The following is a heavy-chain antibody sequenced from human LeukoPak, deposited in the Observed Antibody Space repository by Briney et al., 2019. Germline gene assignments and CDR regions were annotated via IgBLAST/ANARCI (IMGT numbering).Heavy chain of an antibody. J-gene: IGHJ4*02. D-gene: IGHD2-21*02. Sequence: GASVTVSCKASGYAFTGYYMHWVRQAPGQGLEWMGWINPNSGGTNYAQKFQGRVTMTRDTSISTTYMELSRLRSDDTAVYYCARDGYCGGDCYSGNDYWGQGTLVTVSS. CDR2: INPNSGGT. CDR3: ARDGYCGGDCYSGNDY. CDR1: GYAFTGYY. V-gene: IGHV1-2*02.